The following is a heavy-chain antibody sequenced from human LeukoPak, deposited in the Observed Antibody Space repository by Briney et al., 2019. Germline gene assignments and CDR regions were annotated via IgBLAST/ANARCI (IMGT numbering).Heavy chain of an antibody. D-gene: IGHD6-19*01. CDR2: IRSIGDR. Sequence: PGGSLRLSCAASGFTFGDYDMHWVRQATGKGLEWVSAIRSIGDRFYSGSVKGRFTISRENAKNTLYLEMNSLRVGDTAVYYCARLYSSGRYANAFDIWGQGPVVTVSS. CDR1: GFTFGDYD. J-gene: IGHJ3*02. CDR3: ARLYSSGRYANAFDI. V-gene: IGHV3-13*01.